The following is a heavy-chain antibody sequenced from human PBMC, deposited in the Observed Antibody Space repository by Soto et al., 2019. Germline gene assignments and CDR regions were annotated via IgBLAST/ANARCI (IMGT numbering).Heavy chain of an antibody. CDR3: ARGRSTYYDFWSGLLPHYYYYYYMDV. V-gene: IGHV1-8*01. D-gene: IGHD3-3*01. CDR1: GYTFTSYD. Sequence: GASVKVSCKASGYTFTSYDINWVRQATGQGLEWMGWMNPNSGNTGYAQKLQGRVTMTRNTSISTAYMELSSLRSEDTAVYYCARGRSTYYDFWSGLLPHYYYYYYMDVWGKGTTVTVSS. CDR2: MNPNSGNT. J-gene: IGHJ6*03.